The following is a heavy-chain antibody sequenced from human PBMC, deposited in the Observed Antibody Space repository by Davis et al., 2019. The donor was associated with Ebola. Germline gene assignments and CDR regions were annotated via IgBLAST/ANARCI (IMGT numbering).Heavy chain of an antibody. Sequence: ASVKVSCKASGYTFTSYYMHWVRQAPGQGLEWMGIINPSAGRTSYAQRFQGRVTMTRDTSTSTVYMELSSLRSEDTAVYFCANSLFYSPSGTFLGGGATFDYWGRGTLVTVSS. CDR2: INPSAGRT. J-gene: IGHJ4*01. CDR1: GYTFTSYY. V-gene: IGHV1-46*01. D-gene: IGHD3-10*01. CDR3: ANSLFYSPSGTFLGGGATFDY.